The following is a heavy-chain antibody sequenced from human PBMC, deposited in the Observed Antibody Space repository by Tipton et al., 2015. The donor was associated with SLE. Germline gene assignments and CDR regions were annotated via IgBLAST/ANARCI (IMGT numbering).Heavy chain of an antibody. D-gene: IGHD3-3*01. Sequence: QSGAEVKKPGSSVKVSCKASVGTFSSYAITWVRQAPGQGLEWMGRISPIFGTANYAQKFQGRVTITADESTSTAYMELSSLRSEDTAVYYCARDRHDFWSGRRDDFDIWGQGTMVTVSS. CDR2: ISPIFGTA. J-gene: IGHJ3*02. CDR1: VGTFSSYA. CDR3: ARDRHDFWSGRRDDFDI. V-gene: IGHV1-69*13.